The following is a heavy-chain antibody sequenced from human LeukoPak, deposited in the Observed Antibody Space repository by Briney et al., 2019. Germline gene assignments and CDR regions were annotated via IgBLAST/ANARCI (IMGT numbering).Heavy chain of an antibody. CDR1: GFTFDDYA. J-gene: IGHJ4*02. V-gene: IGHV3-9*01. CDR3: AKGRRGFLTYYFDY. Sequence: GGSLRLSCAAFGFTFDDYAMHWVRQAPGKGLEWVSGISWNSGSIGYADSVKGRFTISRDNAKNSLYLQMNSLRAEDTALYYCAKGRRGFLTYYFDYWGQGTLVTVSS. CDR2: ISWNSGSI. D-gene: IGHD2/OR15-2a*01.